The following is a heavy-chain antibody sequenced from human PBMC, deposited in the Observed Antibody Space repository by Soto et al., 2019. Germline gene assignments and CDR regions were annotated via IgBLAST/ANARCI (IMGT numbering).Heavy chain of an antibody. CDR3: AKAENVVGATTWFDH. V-gene: IGHV3-23*01. CDR1: GFTFSSYA. Sequence: GGSLRLSCAASGFTFSSYAMSWVRQAPGKGLEWVSAISGSGGSTYYADSVKGWFTISRDNSKNTLYLQMNSLSAEDTAVYYCAKAENVVGATTWFDHWGQGTLVTVSS. D-gene: IGHD1-26*01. J-gene: IGHJ5*02. CDR2: ISGSGGST.